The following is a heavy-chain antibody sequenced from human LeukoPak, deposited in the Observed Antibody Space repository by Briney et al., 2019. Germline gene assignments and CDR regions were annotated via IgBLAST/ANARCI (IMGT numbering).Heavy chain of an antibody. D-gene: IGHD3-10*01. V-gene: IGHV1-8*01. J-gene: IGHJ5*02. CDR2: MNPNSGNT. Sequence: ASVKVSCKASGYTFTSYDINWVRQGTGQGLEWMGWMNPNSGNTGYALKFQGRVTMARNTSISTAYMELSSLRSEDTAVYYCARGLFYPVRGVIKTWRYNWFDPWGQGTLVTVSS. CDR1: GYTFTSYD. CDR3: ARGLFYPVRGVIKTWRYNWFDP.